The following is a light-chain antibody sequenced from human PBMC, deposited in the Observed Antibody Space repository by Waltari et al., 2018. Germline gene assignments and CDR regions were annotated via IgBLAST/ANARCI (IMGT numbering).Light chain of an antibody. V-gene: IGKV4-1*01. CDR2: WAS. Sequence: DIVMTQSPDSLAVSLGERATIDCKSSQSVFYRSDNKNYLAWYQHKPGQPPKLLFYWASTRESGVPDRFSASGSGTDFTLTINNLQAEDVAVYYCQQCYDVPLSFGGGTKVEIK. J-gene: IGKJ4*01. CDR3: QQCYDVPLS. CDR1: QSVFYRSDNKNY.